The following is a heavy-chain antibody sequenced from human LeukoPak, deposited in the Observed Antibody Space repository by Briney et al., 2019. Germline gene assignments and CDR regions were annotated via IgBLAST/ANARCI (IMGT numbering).Heavy chain of an antibody. J-gene: IGHJ3*02. CDR3: ASAGVWGSYRRGAFDI. CDR1: GGSFSGYY. V-gene: IGHV4-34*01. CDR2: INHSGST. Sequence: SETLSLTRAVYGGSFSGYYWSWIRQPPGKGLEWIGEINHSGSTNYNPSLKSRVTISVDTSKNQFSLKLSSVTAADTAVYYCASAGVWGSYRRGAFDIWGQGTMVTVSS. D-gene: IGHD3-16*02.